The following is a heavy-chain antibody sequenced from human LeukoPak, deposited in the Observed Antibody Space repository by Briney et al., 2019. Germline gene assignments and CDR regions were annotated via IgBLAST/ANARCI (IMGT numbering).Heavy chain of an antibody. Sequence: PSETLSLTCTVSGGSISSSTSYWGWIRQPPGKGLEWIGSIYYSGITYYNPSLKSRVTISVDTSKNQFSLNLSSVTAADTAVYYCATVESKYYYDSSGFLDYWGQGTLVTVSS. D-gene: IGHD3-22*01. J-gene: IGHJ4*02. CDR1: GGSISSSTSY. CDR2: IYYSGIT. CDR3: ATVESKYYYDSSGFLDY. V-gene: IGHV4-39*01.